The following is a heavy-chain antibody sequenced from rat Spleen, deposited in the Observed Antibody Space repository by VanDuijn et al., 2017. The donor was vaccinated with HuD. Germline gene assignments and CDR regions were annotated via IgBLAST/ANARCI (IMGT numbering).Heavy chain of an antibody. CDR1: GFTFSDYN. V-gene: IGHV5-7*01. CDR2: ISYDGSNT. J-gene: IGHJ3*01. CDR3: ARDYGGYSDWFAY. Sequence: EVQLVESGGGLVQPGRSLKLSCAASGFTFSDYNMAWVRQAPKKGLEWVATISYDGSNTYYRDSVKGRFTISRDNAKNTLYLQVDSLRSEDTATYYCARDYGGYSDWFAYWGQGTLVTVSS. D-gene: IGHD1-11*01.